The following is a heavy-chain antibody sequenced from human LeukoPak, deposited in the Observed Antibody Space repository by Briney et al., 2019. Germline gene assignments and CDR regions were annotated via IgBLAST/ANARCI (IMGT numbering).Heavy chain of an antibody. CDR1: GGSFSGYY. CDR3: ARARKYYFWSGYYFDY. J-gene: IGHJ4*02. Sequence: PSETLSLTCAVYGGSFSGYYWSWIRRPPGKGLEWIGEINHSGSTNYNPSLKSRVTISVDTSKNQFSLKLSSVTAADTAVYYCARARKYYFWSGYYFDYWGQGTLVTVSS. V-gene: IGHV4-34*01. CDR2: INHSGST. D-gene: IGHD3-3*01.